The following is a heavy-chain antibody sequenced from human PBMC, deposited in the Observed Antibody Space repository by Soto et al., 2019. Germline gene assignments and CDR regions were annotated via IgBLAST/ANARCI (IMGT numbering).Heavy chain of an antibody. CDR1: GYTFTSYG. J-gene: IGHJ6*02. V-gene: IGHV1-18*04. CDR2: ISAYNGNT. CDR3: ARDLMIVVVITPSYYYGMDV. Sequence: ASVKVSCKASGYTFTSYGISWVRQAPGQGLEWMGWISAYNGNTNYAQKLQGRVTMTTDTSTSTAYMELRSLRSDDTAVYYCARDLMIVVVITPSYYYGMDVWGQGTTVTVSS. D-gene: IGHD3-22*01.